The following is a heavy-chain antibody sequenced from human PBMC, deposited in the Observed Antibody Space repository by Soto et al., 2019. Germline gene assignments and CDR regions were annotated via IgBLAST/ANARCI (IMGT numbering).Heavy chain of an antibody. V-gene: IGHV4-31*03. J-gene: IGHJ2*01. CDR1: GGSISSGGYY. Sequence: QVQLQESGPGLVKPSQTLSLTYTVSGGSISSGGYYWSWIRQHPGKGLEWIGYIYYSGSTYYNPSLKSRVTISVDTSKNQFSLKLSSVTAADTALYYCARKEDYGSGSSWYFDLWGRGTLVTVSS. CDR2: IYYSGST. CDR3: ARKEDYGSGSSWYFDL. D-gene: IGHD3-10*01.